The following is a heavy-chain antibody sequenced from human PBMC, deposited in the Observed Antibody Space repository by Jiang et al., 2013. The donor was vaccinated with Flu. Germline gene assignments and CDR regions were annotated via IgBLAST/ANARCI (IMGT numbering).Heavy chain of an antibody. CDR1: GFTFSSYE. V-gene: IGHV3-48*03. D-gene: IGHD2-15*01. J-gene: IGHJ4*02. CDR2: ISSSGSTI. CDR3: ARELGYCSGGSCYSYFDY. Sequence: GGSLRLSCAASGFTFSSYEMNWVRQAPGKGLEWVSYISSSGSTIYYADSVKGRFTISRDNAKNSLYLQMNSLRAEDTAVYYCARELGYCSGGSCYSYFDYWGQGTLVTVSS.